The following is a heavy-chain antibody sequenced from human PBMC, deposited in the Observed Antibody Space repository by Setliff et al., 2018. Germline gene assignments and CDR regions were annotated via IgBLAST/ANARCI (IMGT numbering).Heavy chain of an antibody. Sequence: SVKVSCKASGYTFKNYGVSWVRQAPGQGLEWMGGTIPIFGTTNYAQKFQGRVTIITDESTSTAYMQLSSLRSEDTAVYYCVREGVDSRSSTDYRYYMDVWGKGTTVTVSS. J-gene: IGHJ6*03. CDR3: VREGVDSRSSTDYRYYMDV. V-gene: IGHV1-69*05. CDR2: TIPIFGTT. D-gene: IGHD3-22*01. CDR1: GYTFKNYG.